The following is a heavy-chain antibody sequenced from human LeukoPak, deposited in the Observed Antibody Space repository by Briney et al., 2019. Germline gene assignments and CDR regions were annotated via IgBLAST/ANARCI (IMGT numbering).Heavy chain of an antibody. CDR3: ARQRVGYSSGWYGGPDY. CDR2: INHSGST. Sequence: IPSETLSLTCTVSGGSISSYYWSWIRQPPGKGLEWIGEINHSGSTNYNPPLMSRVTMSVDTSKNQFSLKLTSLTAAGTAVYYCARQRVGYSSGWYGGPDYWGQGTLVTVSS. CDR1: GGSISSYY. J-gene: IGHJ4*02. D-gene: IGHD6-19*01. V-gene: IGHV4-34*01.